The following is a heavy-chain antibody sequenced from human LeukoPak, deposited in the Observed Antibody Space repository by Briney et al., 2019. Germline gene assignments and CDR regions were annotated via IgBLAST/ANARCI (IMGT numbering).Heavy chain of an antibody. D-gene: IGHD3-3*01. V-gene: IGHV3-23*01. CDR1: GFTFSSYA. J-gene: IGHJ4*02. CDR3: AKSHDFWSGYQYYFDY. Sequence: GGSLRLSCAASGFTFSSYAMSWVRQAPGKGLEWVSAISGCGGSTYYADSVKGRFTISRDNSKNTLYLQMNSLRAEDTAVYYCAKSHDFWSGYQYYFDYWGQGTLVTVSS. CDR2: ISGCGGST.